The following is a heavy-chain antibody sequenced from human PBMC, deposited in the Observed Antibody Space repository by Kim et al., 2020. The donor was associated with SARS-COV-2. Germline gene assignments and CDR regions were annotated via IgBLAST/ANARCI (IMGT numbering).Heavy chain of an antibody. Sequence: GGSLRLSCTASGFTFSGSAMHWVRLASGRGLEWVGRVRSKANDYATTYDASVKGRFTISRDDSRKTAYLQMNSLKTEDTATYYCTTHVTYSDTYYYYYGLDVWGQGTTVTVSS. D-gene: IGHD4-17*01. J-gene: IGHJ6*02. V-gene: IGHV3-73*01. CDR2: VRSKANDYAT. CDR1: GFTFSGSA. CDR3: TTHVTYSDTYYYYYGLDV.